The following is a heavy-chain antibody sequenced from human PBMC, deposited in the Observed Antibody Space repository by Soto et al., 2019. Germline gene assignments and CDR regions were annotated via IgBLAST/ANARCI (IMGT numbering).Heavy chain of an antibody. D-gene: IGHD6-13*01. CDR1: GGASATPINY. Sequence: QVQLQESGPGLLKPSGTLSLTCTVTGGASATPINYWTWVRMSTGKGLEWIGEIYLSGSTNYIPARKSRVSISVDKSKNQLSLKLTSVTAADTAMYYCARGLAAEGFFDYWGQATLVTVSS. J-gene: IGHJ4*02. V-gene: IGHV4-4*02. CDR2: IYLSGST. CDR3: ARGLAAEGFFDY.